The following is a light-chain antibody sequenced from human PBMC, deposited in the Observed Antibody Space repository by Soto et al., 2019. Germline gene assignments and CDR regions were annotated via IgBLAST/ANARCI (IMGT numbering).Light chain of an antibody. CDR3: SSYAGSYTYV. J-gene: IGLJ1*01. V-gene: IGLV2-11*01. CDR2: DVS. Sequence: QSALTQPRSVSGSPGQSVTISCTGTSSDVGGYNYVSWYQQHPGKAPKLMIYDVSKRPSGVPDRFSGSKSGNTASLTISGLHAEDEADYYCSSYAGSYTYVFGIGTKLTVL. CDR1: SSDVGGYNY.